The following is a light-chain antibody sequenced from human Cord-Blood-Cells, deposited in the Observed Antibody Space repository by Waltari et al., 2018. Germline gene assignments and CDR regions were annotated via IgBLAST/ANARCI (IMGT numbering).Light chain of an antibody. V-gene: IGLV2-11*01. Sequence: QSALTQPGSVSGSPGQSVTISCTGPSSDVGGYNYVSWYQQHPGKAPKLMIYDVSKRPSGVPDRFSGSKSGNTASLTISGLQAEDEADYYCCSYTSSYTLVFGGGTKLTVL. CDR2: DVS. CDR1: SSDVGGYNY. J-gene: IGLJ2*01. CDR3: CSYTSSYTLV.